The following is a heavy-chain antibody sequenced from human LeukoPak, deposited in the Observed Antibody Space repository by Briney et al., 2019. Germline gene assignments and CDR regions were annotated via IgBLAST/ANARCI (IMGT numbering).Heavy chain of an antibody. CDR3: ARHFRGHSYGFVY. J-gene: IGHJ4*02. V-gene: IGHV4-59*08. D-gene: IGHD5-18*01. CDR2: IYYSGST. CDR1: GGSISSYY. Sequence: SETLSLTCTVSGGSISSYYWSWIRQPPGKGLEWIGYIYYSGSTNYNPSLKSRVTISVDTSKNQFSLKLSSVTAADTAVYYCARHFRGHSYGFVYWGQGTLVTVSS.